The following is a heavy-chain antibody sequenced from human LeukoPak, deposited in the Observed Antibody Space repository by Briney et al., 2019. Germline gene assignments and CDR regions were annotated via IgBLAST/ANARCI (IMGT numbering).Heavy chain of an antibody. CDR2: NSGSGGST. Sequence: GGSLRLSCAASGFTFSSYAMSWVRQAPGKGLEWVSANSGSGGSTYYADSVKGRFTISRDNSKNTLYLQMNSLRAEDTAVYYCAKDQLWRNAAFDYWGQGTLVTVSS. V-gene: IGHV3-23*01. CDR1: GFTFSSYA. CDR3: AKDQLWRNAAFDY. J-gene: IGHJ4*02. D-gene: IGHD5-18*01.